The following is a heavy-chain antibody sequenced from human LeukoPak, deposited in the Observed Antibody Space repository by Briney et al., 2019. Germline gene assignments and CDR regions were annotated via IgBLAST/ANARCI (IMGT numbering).Heavy chain of an antibody. CDR2: ISAYNGNA. CDR3: ARREGSGSYYRSEY. D-gene: IGHD3-10*01. Sequence: ASVKVSCKASGYTFTSYGISWVRQAPGQGLEWMGWISAYNGNANYAQKLQGRVTMTTDTSTSTAYMELRSLRSDDTAVYYCARREGSGSYYRSEYWGQGTLVTVSS. V-gene: IGHV1-18*04. J-gene: IGHJ4*02. CDR1: GYTFTSYG.